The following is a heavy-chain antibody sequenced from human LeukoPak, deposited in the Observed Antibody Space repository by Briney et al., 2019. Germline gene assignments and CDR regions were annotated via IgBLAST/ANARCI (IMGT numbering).Heavy chain of an antibody. Sequence: GSLGLSCAASGFPLSNHGMHWVRQAPGKGPEGVAVFWAHGRSQYYADSVKGRFTISRDTSRSTVHLQMNSLRVEDTAVYYCARDDDTSGHYSLFEYWGQGTRVTVAS. D-gene: IGHD3-22*01. CDR2: FWAHGRSQ. J-gene: IGHJ4*02. CDR1: GFPLSNHG. CDR3: ARDDDTSGHYSLFEY. V-gene: IGHV3-33*01.